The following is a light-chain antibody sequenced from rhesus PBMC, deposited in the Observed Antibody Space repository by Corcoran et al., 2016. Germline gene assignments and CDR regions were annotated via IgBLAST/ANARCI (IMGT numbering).Light chain of an antibody. CDR1: QGISNW. V-gene: IGKV1-69*01. CDR2: MAS. Sequence: DIQMTQSPSSLSASVGDRVTITCRASQGISNWLAWYQQKPGKAPKLLIYMASNLETGVPSRFSGSGSGTDFTLTICSLQPEDIATYYCQQHDNSPLTFGGETKVELK. J-gene: IGKJ4*01. CDR3: QQHDNSPLT.